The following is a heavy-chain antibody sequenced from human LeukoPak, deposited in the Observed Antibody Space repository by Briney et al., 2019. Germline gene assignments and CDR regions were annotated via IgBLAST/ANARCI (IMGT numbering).Heavy chain of an antibody. CDR2: ISSSSSTI. Sequence: GGSLRLSCAASGFTFSSFGMNWVRQAPGKGLEGVSYISSSSSTIYYADSVKGRFTISRDNSKNTLYLQMNSLRADDTAVCYCARDTRAYYDFWSGIAFDIWGQGTMVTVSS. D-gene: IGHD3-3*01. V-gene: IGHV3-48*01. J-gene: IGHJ3*02. CDR1: GFTFSSFG. CDR3: ARDTRAYYDFWSGIAFDI.